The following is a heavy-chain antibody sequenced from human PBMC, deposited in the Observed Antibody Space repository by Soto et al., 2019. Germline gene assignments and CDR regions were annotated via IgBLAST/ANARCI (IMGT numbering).Heavy chain of an antibody. CDR2: IYYSGST. Sequence: SETLSLTCTVSGGSISSISNSNYYWGWIRQPPGKGLEWIGSIYYSGSTYFNPSLKSRVTISADTSKNQFSLKLSSVTAADTAVYYCARPFSTGWYGAAFHYWGQGTPVTVSS. CDR3: ARPFSTGWYGAAFHY. V-gene: IGHV4-39*01. D-gene: IGHD6-19*01. J-gene: IGHJ4*02. CDR1: GGSISSISNSNYY.